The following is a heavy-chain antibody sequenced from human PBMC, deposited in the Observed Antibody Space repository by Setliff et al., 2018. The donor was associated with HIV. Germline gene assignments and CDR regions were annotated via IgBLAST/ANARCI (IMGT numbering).Heavy chain of an antibody. D-gene: IGHD3-16*01. CDR3: ATVRGDDPKTYPNFDY. CDR2: ICDSAKT. J-gene: IGHJ4*02. Sequence: SETLSLTCSVSGRSITSGGSCWNWVRQNPGKGLEWIGYICDSAKTDYNPSLKSRLIISIDRSNNQFSLRLSSVTAADTAVYYCATVRGDDPKTYPNFDYWGPGVLVTVSS. V-gene: IGHV4-30-2*01. CDR1: GRSITSGGSC.